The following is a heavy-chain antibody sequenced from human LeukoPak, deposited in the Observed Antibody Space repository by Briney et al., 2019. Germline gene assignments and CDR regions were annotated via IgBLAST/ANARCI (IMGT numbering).Heavy chain of an antibody. CDR2: IYPGDSDT. V-gene: IGHV5-51*01. J-gene: IGHJ1*01. CDR3: ARLVVVAATTEYFQH. Sequence: GESLKISCKGSGYSFTSYWIGWVRQMPGKGLEWMGIIYPGDSDTRYSPSFQGQVTISADKSISTAYLQWSSLKASDTAMYYCARLVVVAATTEYFQHWGQGTLVTVSS. D-gene: IGHD2-15*01. CDR1: GYSFTSYW.